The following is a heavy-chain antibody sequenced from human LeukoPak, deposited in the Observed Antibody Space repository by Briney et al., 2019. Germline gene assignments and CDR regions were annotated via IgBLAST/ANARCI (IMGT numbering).Heavy chain of an antibody. V-gene: IGHV4-39*01. CDR3: ARHYTSASRITMVRGVTRFDY. CDR2: IYYSGST. Sequence: SETLSLTCVVSGGSVSGYYWGWIRQPPGRGLEWIGSIYYSGSTYYNPSLRSRVTISVDTSKNQFSLKLSSVTAADTAVYYCARHYTSASRITMVRGVTRFDYWGQGTLVTVSS. J-gene: IGHJ4*02. D-gene: IGHD3-10*01. CDR1: GGSVSGYY.